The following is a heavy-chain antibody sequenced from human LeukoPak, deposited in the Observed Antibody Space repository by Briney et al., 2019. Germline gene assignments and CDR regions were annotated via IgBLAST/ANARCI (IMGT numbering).Heavy chain of an antibody. CDR2: INWKTGNG. J-gene: IGHJ2*01. V-gene: IGHV3-9*01. D-gene: IGHD5-24*01. CDR3: TRRAARWQFDL. CDR1: GFNFDDYA. Sequence: GGSLRLSCAVSGFNFDDYAMHWVRQAPGRGLEWVSGINWKTGNGIYADSVKGRFTISRDNAKNSLYLQMSSLRAEDTTLYYCTRRAARWQFDLWGRGTLLTVSS.